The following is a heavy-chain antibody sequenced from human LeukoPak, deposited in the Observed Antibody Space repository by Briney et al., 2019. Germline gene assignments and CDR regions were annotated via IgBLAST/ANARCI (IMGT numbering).Heavy chain of an antibody. D-gene: IGHD6-6*01. CDR2: ISGSGGST. J-gene: IGHJ4*02. V-gene: IGHV3-23*01. CDR1: GFTFSSYA. Sequence: GGSLRLSCAASGFTFSSYAMSWVRQAPGKGLEWVSAISGSGGSTYYADPVKGRFTISRDNSKNTLYLQMNSLRAEDTAVYFCARIRPGNYFDYWGQGALVTVSS. CDR3: ARIRPGNYFDY.